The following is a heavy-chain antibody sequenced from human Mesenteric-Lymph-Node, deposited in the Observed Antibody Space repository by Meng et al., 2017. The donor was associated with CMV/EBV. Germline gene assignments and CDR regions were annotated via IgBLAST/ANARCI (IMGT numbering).Heavy chain of an antibody. Sequence: ASVKVSCKASGYTFTGYQMHWVRQAPGQGPEWMGWINPNSGDTNYAHKFQGRVTMARDTSITTAYMELSGLRSDDTAIYYCARSYLGYWGQGTLVTVSS. CDR2: INPNSGDT. J-gene: IGHJ4*02. D-gene: IGHD2-21*01. V-gene: IGHV1-2*02. CDR1: GYTFTGYQ. CDR3: ARSYLGY.